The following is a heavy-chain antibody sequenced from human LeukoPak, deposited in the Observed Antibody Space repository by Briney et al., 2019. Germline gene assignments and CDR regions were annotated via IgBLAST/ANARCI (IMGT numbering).Heavy chain of an antibody. CDR2: IKQDGSEK. CDR3: ARDSTYYDFRSGYLNWFDP. Sequence: GGSLRLSCAASGFTFNNYWMSWVRQAPGKGLEWVANIKQDGSEKYYVDSVKGRFTISRDNAKNSLYLQMNSLRAEDMAVHYCARDSTYYDFRSGYLNWFDPWGQGTLVTVSS. J-gene: IGHJ5*02. V-gene: IGHV3-7*01. D-gene: IGHD3-3*01. CDR1: GFTFNNYW.